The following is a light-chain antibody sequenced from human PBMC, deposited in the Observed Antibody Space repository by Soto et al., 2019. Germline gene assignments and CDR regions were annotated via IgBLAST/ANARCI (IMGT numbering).Light chain of an antibody. J-gene: IGLJ3*02. CDR3: ATWDISLTAVL. CDR2: DND. V-gene: IGLV1-51*01. Sequence: QSVLTQPPSVSAPPGQKVTISCSGSTSNIAINYVSWYQKVPGTAPTLLIYDNDKRPSGIPDRFSASKSGTAATLDIFGLQTGDEADYYCATWDISLTAVLFGGGTQLTVL. CDR1: TSNIAINY.